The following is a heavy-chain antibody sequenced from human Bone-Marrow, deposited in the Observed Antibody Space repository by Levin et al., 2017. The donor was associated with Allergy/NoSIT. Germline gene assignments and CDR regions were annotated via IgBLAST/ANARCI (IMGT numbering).Heavy chain of an antibody. CDR1: GDSVSGGNYY. V-gene: IGHV4-61*01. CDR3: ARGGWLKLYHFDY. J-gene: IGHJ4*02. CDR2: IDYSGST. D-gene: IGHD3-16*02. Sequence: ASETLSLTCTVSGDSVSGGNYYWSWVRQPPGKGLEWIAYIDYSGSTHYNPSLKSRVTISIDTSKNEFSLKLRSVTAADTAVYYCARGGWLKLYHFDYWGQGTLVTVFS.